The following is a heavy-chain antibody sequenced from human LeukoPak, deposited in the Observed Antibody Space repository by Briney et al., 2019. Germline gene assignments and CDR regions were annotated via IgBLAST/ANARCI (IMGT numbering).Heavy chain of an antibody. J-gene: IGHJ4*02. CDR3: AREGGPYRPLDY. CDR1: GGSVTSTNY. CDR2: VNLQGVT. V-gene: IGHV4-4*02. Sequence: SGTLSLTCGVSGGSVTSTNYWTWARQPPGKGLEWIGEVNLQGVTNYNPSLMGRVAISVDTSENHISLQLTSVTAADTAVYYCAREGGPYRPLDYSGQGTLVTVSS.